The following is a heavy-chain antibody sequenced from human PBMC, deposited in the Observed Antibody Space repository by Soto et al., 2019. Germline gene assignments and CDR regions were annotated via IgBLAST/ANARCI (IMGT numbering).Heavy chain of an antibody. Sequence: TLSLTCAISGDSVSSKSAAWNCIRHSPSRGLEWLGGTYYRSKWYNEYAVSVKSRIIINPDTSKNQFSLQLNSVTPEDTAVYYCARSGNEGAVDYWGQGTLVTVSS. J-gene: IGHJ4*02. CDR1: GDSVSSKSAA. D-gene: IGHD1-26*01. CDR3: ARSGNEGAVDY. V-gene: IGHV6-1*01. CDR2: TYYRSKWYN.